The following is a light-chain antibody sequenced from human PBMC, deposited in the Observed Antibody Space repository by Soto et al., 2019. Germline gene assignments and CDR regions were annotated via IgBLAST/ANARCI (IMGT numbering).Light chain of an antibody. J-gene: IGLJ1*01. CDR3: SSYAGINNLGV. V-gene: IGLV2-8*01. Sequence: QCALTQPPSASGSPGQSVTISCTGTSGNVGGYKSVSWYQQHPGKAPKLMIFEVNKRPSGVPDRFSGSKSGNTASLTVSGLQAEDEADYYCSSYAGINNLGVFGTGTKLTVL. CDR2: EVN. CDR1: SGNVGGYKS.